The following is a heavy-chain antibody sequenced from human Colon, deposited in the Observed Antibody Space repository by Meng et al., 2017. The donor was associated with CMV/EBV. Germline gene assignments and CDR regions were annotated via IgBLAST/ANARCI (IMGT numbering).Heavy chain of an antibody. J-gene: IGHJ6*02. Sequence: GESLKISCAASGFTFSSYSMNWVRQAPGKGLEWVSYIGSYTSTIYYADSVKGRFTISRDNAKNSLYLQMNSLRAEDTAIYYCARIFGHSAGYYYHALDVWGQGTTVTVSS. CDR3: ARIFGHSAGYYYHALDV. V-gene: IGHV3-48*04. D-gene: IGHD3-3*01. CDR1: GFTFSSYS. CDR2: IGSYTSTI.